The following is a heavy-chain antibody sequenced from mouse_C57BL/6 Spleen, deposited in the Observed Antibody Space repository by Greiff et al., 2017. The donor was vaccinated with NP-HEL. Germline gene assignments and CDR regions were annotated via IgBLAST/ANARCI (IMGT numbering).Heavy chain of an antibody. Sequence: EVQRVESGGGLVKPGGTLKLSCAASGFTFSSYAMSWVRQTPEKRLEWVATISDGGSYTYYPDNVKGRFTISRDNAKNNLYLQMSHLKSEDTAMYYCARGGVHFDYWGQGTTLTVSS. CDR1: GFTFSSYA. J-gene: IGHJ2*01. CDR2: ISDGGSYT. V-gene: IGHV5-4*01. CDR3: ARGGVHFDY.